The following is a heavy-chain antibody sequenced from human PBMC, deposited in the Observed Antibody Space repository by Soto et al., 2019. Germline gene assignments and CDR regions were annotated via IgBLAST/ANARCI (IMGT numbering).Heavy chain of an antibody. CDR3: ARGMTTVTSGGMDV. V-gene: IGHV1-8*01. CDR2: MNPNSGNT. J-gene: IGHJ6*02. D-gene: IGHD4-17*01. Sequence: QVQLVQSGAEVKKPGASVKVSCKASGYTFTSYDINWVRQATGQGLEWMGWMNPNSGNTGYAQKFQGRVTMTRNTTISTAYMELRSLRSEDTAVYYWARGMTTVTSGGMDVWGQGTTVTVSS. CDR1: GYTFTSYD.